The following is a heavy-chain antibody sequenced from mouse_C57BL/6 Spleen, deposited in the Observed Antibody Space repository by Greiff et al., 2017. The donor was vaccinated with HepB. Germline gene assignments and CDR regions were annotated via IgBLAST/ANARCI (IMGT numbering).Heavy chain of an antibody. J-gene: IGHJ4*01. CDR2: IWGDGST. Sequence: VKLQESGPGLVAPSQSLSITCTVSGFSLTSYGVSWVRQPPGKGLEWLGVIWGDGSTNYHSALISRLSISKDNSKSQVFLKLNSLQTDDTATYYCAKEGGQLRPRRTLYAMDYWGQGTSVTVSS. CDR1: GFSLTSYG. CDR3: AKEGGQLRPRRTLYAMDY. D-gene: IGHD3-2*02. V-gene: IGHV2-3*01.